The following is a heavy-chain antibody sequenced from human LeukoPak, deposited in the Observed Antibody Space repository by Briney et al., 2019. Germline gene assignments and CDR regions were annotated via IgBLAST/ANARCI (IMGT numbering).Heavy chain of an antibody. CDR2: ISSSSSYI. J-gene: IGHJ4*02. CDR1: GFTFSSYS. D-gene: IGHD4-23*01. Sequence: GGSLRLSCAASGFTFSSYSMNWLRQAPGRGLEWVSSISSSSSYIYYADSVKGRFTISRDNAKNSLYLQMNSLRAEDTAVYYCARDEVGSGRNLYWGQGTLVTVSS. V-gene: IGHV3-21*01. CDR3: ARDEVGSGRNLY.